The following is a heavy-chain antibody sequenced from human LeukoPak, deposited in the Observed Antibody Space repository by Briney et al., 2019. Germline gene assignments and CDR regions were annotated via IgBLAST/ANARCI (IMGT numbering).Heavy chain of an antibody. CDR3: TRHDGWSGYSIDY. Sequence: GGSLRLSCAASGFTFGAYAMHWVRQASGKGLEWVGRIRSKANSYATAYAASVKGRFTISRDDSKNTAYLQMNSLKTEDTAVYYCTRHDGWSGYSIDYWGQGTLVTVSS. V-gene: IGHV3-73*01. CDR2: IRSKANSYAT. D-gene: IGHD3-3*01. J-gene: IGHJ4*02. CDR1: GFTFGAYA.